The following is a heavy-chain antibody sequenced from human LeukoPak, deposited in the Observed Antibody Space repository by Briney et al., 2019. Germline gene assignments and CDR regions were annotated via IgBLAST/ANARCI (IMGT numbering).Heavy chain of an antibody. D-gene: IGHD1-26*01. V-gene: IGHV3-30*18. J-gene: IGHJ4*02. Sequence: GGSLRLSCAASGFTFSSYGMHWVRQAPGKGLEWGAGIPYDGSNKYYADSVKGRFTISRDNSKNTLYLQMNSLRAEDTAVYYCAKDLAIPIVGAGDYWGQGTLVTVSS. CDR3: AKDLAIPIVGAGDY. CDR1: GFTFSSYG. CDR2: IPYDGSNK.